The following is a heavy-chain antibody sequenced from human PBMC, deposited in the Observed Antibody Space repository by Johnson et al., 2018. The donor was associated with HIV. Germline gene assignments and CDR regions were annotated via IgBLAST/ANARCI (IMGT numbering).Heavy chain of an antibody. CDR2: ISYDGSNK. V-gene: IGHV3-30-3*01. CDR1: GFTFSSYA. CDR3: ARDLTNWGVGDAFDI. D-gene: IGHD7-27*01. J-gene: IGHJ3*02. Sequence: VQLVESGGGVVRPGGSLKLSCAASGFTFSSYAMHWVRQAPGKGLDWVAVISYDGSNKYYADSVKGRFTISRDNSKNTLYLQMNSLRAEDTAVYYCARDLTNWGVGDAFDIWGQGTMVTVSS.